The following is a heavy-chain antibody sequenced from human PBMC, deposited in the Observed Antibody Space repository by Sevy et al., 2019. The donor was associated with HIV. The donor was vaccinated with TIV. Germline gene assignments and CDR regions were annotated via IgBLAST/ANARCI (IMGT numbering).Heavy chain of an antibody. J-gene: IGHJ5*02. Sequence: GGSLRLSCVASGFTFSDSWMTWVRQAPWKGLERIAFINEDGSRLGYVDSVRGRFTISRENTKNSLYLQMNSLRAEDTAVYFCARDRAYSALDHWGQGTLVTVSS. CDR1: GFTFSDSW. CDR2: INEDGSRL. D-gene: IGHD5-18*01. CDR3: ARDRAYSALDH. V-gene: IGHV3-7*01.